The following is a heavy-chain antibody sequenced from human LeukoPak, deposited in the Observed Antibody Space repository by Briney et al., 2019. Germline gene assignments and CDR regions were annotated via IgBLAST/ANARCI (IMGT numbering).Heavy chain of an antibody. CDR1: GYSISSGYY. D-gene: IGHD5-12*01. CDR2: VYHSGST. CDR3: AREAYSGYEIDY. Sequence: PSETLSLTCAVSGYSISSGYYWGWIRQPPGKGLEWIGSVYHSGSTYYNPSLKSRVTLSVDTSKNQFSLRLSSVTAADTAVYYCAREAYSGYEIDYWGHGTLVTVSS. J-gene: IGHJ4*01. V-gene: IGHV4-38-2*02.